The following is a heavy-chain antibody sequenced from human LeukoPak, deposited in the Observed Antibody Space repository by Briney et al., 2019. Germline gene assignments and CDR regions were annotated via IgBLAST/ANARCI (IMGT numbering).Heavy chain of an antibody. CDR3: AREGVVVTAIPTYYYYYYMDV. D-gene: IGHD2-21*02. Sequence: ASVKVSCKASGYTFTSYGISWVRQAPGQGLEWMGWINPNSGGTNYAQKFQGRVTMTRDTSISTAYMELSRLRSDDTAVYYCAREGVVVTAIPTYYYYYYMDVWGKGTTVTVSS. CDR1: GYTFTSYG. CDR2: INPNSGGT. J-gene: IGHJ6*03. V-gene: IGHV1-2*02.